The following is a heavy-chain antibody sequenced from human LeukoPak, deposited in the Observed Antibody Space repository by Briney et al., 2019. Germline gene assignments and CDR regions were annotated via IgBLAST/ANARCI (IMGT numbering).Heavy chain of an antibody. J-gene: IGHJ3*02. CDR2: IYYSGST. Sequence: SETLSLTCSVSGGSISNHYWSWIRQPPGKGLEWIGYIYYSGSTNYNTSLKSRVTISVDTSKNQFSLKLSSVTAADTAVYYCAREVSIQLWSRGFDIWGQGTMVTVSS. D-gene: IGHD5-18*01. CDR1: GGSISNHY. CDR3: AREVSIQLWSRGFDI. V-gene: IGHV4-59*11.